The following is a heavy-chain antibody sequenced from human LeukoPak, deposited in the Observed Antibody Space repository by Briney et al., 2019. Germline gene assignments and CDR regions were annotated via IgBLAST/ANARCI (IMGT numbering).Heavy chain of an antibody. V-gene: IGHV4-31*03. CDR2: IYYSGST. J-gene: IGHJ3*02. CDR3: AGTSIAAAGNAFDI. D-gene: IGHD6-13*01. CDR1: GGSISSGGYY. Sequence: SQTLSLTCTVSGGSISSGGYYWSWIRQHPGKGLEWIGYIYYSGSTYYNPSLKSRVTISVDTSKNQFSLKLSSVTAADTAVYYCAGTSIAAAGNAFDIWGQGTMVTVSS.